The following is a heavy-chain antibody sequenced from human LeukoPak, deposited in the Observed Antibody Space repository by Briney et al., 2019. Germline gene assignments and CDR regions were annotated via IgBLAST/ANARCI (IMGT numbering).Heavy chain of an antibody. CDR1: GASISTSDDY. D-gene: IGHD5-18*01. J-gene: IGHJ4*02. CDR3: ARDRGGYTYSHDY. CDR2: LSYSGSP. Sequence: PSGTLSLTCTVSGASISTSDDYWGWIRQPPGKGLEWIGSLSYSGSPYYNPSLKTRVTISVDTSKNQFSLKLNSLTAADTAVYYCARDRGGYTYSHDYWGQGTLVTVSS. V-gene: IGHV4-39*07.